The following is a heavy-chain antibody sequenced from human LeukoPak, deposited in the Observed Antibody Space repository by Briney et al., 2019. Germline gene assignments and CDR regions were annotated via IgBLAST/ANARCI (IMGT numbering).Heavy chain of an antibody. V-gene: IGHV4-34*01. CDR2: INHSGST. Sequence: PSGILSLTCAVYGGPFSGYYWSWIRQPSGKGLEGIGEINHSGSTNYNPSLKSRVTISVDTSKNQFSLKLSSVTAADAAVYYCARWRVYGTYFDYWGQGTLVTVSS. J-gene: IGHJ4*02. CDR3: ARWRVYGTYFDY. CDR1: GGPFSGYY. D-gene: IGHD2-8*01.